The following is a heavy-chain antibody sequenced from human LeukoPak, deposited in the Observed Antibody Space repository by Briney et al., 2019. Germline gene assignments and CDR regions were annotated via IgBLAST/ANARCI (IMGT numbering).Heavy chain of an antibody. Sequence: ASVKVSCKASGGTFSSYAISWVRQAPGQGLEWMGGIIPMFGTPNYAQRFQGRVTITTDESTSTAYMELSSLKSDDTAMYYCASRATYYYDTSDNPGTFDFWGQGTMVTVSS. J-gene: IGHJ3*01. CDR3: ASRATYYYDTSDNPGTFDF. CDR2: IIPMFGTP. CDR1: GGTFSSYA. D-gene: IGHD3-22*01. V-gene: IGHV1-69*05.